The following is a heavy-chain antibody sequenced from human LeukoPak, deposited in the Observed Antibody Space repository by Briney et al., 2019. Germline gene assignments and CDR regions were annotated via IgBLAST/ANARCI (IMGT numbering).Heavy chain of an antibody. J-gene: IGHJ3*02. CDR3: ARKAAGGTWAFDI. V-gene: IGHV3-11*06. Sequence: PGGSLRLSCAASGFTFSDYYMSWIRQAPGKGLEWGSYISSSSSYTNYADSVKGRFTISRDNAKNSLYLQMNSLRAEDTAVYYCARKAAGGTWAFDIWGQGTMVTVSS. CDR2: ISSSSSYT. D-gene: IGHD6-13*01. CDR1: GFTFSDYY.